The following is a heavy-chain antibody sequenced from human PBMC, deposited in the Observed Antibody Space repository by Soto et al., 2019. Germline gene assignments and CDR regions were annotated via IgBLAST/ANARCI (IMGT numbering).Heavy chain of an antibody. J-gene: IGHJ6*02. D-gene: IGHD1-1*01. Sequence: QVQLVESGGGVVQPGRSLRLSCAASGFTFSSYAMHWVRQAPGKGLEWVAGISYDGSNKYYADSVKGRFTISRDNSKNTLYLQMNSLRAEDTAVYYCARVEEYYYYYGMDVWGQGTTVTVSS. CDR1: GFTFSSYA. CDR2: ISYDGSNK. V-gene: IGHV3-30-3*01. CDR3: ARVEEYYYYYGMDV.